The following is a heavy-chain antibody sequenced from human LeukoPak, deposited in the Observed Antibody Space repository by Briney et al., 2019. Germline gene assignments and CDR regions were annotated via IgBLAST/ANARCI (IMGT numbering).Heavy chain of an antibody. CDR3: ARLRSYYDSSGYYRYYFDY. J-gene: IGHJ4*02. CDR1: GGSFSGYY. Sequence: PSETLSLTCAVYGGSFSGYYWSWIRQPPGKGLEWIGEINHSGSTNYNPSLKSRVAISVDTSKNQFSLKLSSVTAADTAVYYCARLRSYYDSSGYYRYYFDYWGQGTLVTVSS. CDR2: INHSGST. D-gene: IGHD3-22*01. V-gene: IGHV4-34*01.